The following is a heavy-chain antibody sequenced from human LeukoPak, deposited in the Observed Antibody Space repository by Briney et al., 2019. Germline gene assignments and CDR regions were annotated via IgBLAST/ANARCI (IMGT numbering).Heavy chain of an antibody. Sequence: KPSETLSLPCTLSGGSISRYYWSWLRQPPGGGREWFGYIYYSGSTKYNPSLKRRVTISVDTSKIQFSLQLSSVTAADAAVYYCARRGYDILTGSLYYFDYWGQRTLVTVSS. V-gene: IGHV4-59*08. CDR2: IYYSGST. D-gene: IGHD3-9*01. CDR1: GGSISRYY. J-gene: IGHJ4*02. CDR3: ARRGYDILTGSLYYFDY.